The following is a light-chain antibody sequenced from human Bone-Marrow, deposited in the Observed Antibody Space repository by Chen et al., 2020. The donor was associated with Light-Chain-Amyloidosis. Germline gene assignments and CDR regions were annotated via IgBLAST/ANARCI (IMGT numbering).Light chain of an antibody. CDR1: QSVSSY. CDR2: DAS. CDR3: HQSINWPRT. J-gene: IGKJ1*01. Sequence: EVVLTQYPATLSLSPGERATLSCRASQSVSSYLAWYQQKPGQAPRLLIYDASNRATGIPARFSGSGSGTDFTLTISSLEPEDFALYYCHQSINWPRTFGQGTKVEIK. V-gene: IGKV3-11*01.